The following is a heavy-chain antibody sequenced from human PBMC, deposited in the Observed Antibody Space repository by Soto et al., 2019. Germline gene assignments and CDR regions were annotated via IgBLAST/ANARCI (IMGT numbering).Heavy chain of an antibody. CDR2: ISSRASYI. V-gene: IGHV3-21*01. J-gene: IGHJ6*02. CDR3: VRDARAFSYMDV. CDR1: GFIFSSYN. Sequence: PGGSLRLSCAASGFIFSSYNMIWVRQAPGKGLEWVSSISSRASYIYYSDSVKGRFTISRDTAKNALYLQMNSLRAEDTAVYYCVRDARAFSYMDVWGQGTTVTVSS.